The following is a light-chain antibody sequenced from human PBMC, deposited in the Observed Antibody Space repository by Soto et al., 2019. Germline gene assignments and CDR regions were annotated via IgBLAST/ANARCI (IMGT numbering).Light chain of an antibody. CDR1: QSVSSSY. Sequence: MVLTQSPGTLSLSPGERATLSCRASQSVSSSYLAWYQQKPGQAPRLLIYGASSRATGIPDRFSGSGSGTDFTLTISRLEPEDFAVYYCQQHGSSLTWTFGQGTKV. J-gene: IGKJ1*01. CDR3: QQHGSSLTWT. CDR2: GAS. V-gene: IGKV3-20*01.